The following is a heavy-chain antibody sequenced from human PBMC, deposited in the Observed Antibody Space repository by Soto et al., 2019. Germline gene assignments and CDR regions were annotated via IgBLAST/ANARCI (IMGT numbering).Heavy chain of an antibody. CDR1: GGSFGSSA. D-gene: IGHD3-16*01. J-gene: IGHJ3*01. Sequence: QVQLVQSGADVKKPGSSGKVSCKTSGGSFGSSAISWVPQAPAQGLEWMGEIIPDFDKANYAQNFQGRLTITADELTATVFRELSSLRSEDTAVYFCARLRRDWGDAFDLWGLGTFVTVSS. CDR2: IIPDFDKA. CDR3: ARLRRDWGDAFDL. V-gene: IGHV1-69*01.